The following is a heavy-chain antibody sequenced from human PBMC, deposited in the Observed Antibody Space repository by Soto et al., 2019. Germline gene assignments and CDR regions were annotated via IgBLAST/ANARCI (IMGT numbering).Heavy chain of an antibody. Sequence: AGGSLRLSCAASGFTFSSYGMHWVRQAPGKGLEWVAVISYDGSNKYYADSVKGRFTISRDNSKNTLYLQMNSLRAEDTAVYYCAKDFGSGSYSYYYYMDVWGKGTTVTVSS. CDR2: ISYDGSNK. V-gene: IGHV3-30*18. D-gene: IGHD3-10*01. CDR3: AKDFGSGSYSYYYYMDV. J-gene: IGHJ6*03. CDR1: GFTFSSYG.